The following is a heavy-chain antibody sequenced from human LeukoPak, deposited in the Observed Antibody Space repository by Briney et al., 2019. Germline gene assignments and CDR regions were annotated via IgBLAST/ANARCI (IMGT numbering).Heavy chain of an antibody. CDR1: GYTFTSYY. J-gene: IGHJ6*03. V-gene: IGHV1-46*01. Sequence: ASVKVSCKASGYTFTSYYMHWVRQAPGQGLEWMGIINPSGGSTSYAQKFQGRVTMTRDMSTSTVYMELSSLRSEDTAVYYCARGSGIVGATTSGYYYYYMDVWGKGTTVTVSS. CDR2: INPSGGST. D-gene: IGHD1-26*01. CDR3: ARGSGIVGATTSGYYYYYMDV.